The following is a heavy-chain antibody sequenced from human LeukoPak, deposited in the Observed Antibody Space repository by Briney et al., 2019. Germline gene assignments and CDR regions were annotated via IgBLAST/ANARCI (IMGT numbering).Heavy chain of an antibody. V-gene: IGHV3-30*18. Sequence: GRSLRLSCAASGFTFSNYGMHWVRQAPGKGLEWVAVISYDGSNKYYADSVKGRFTISRDNSKNTLYLQMNSLRAEDTAVYYCAKFPAEVDIWGQGTMVTVSS. CDR1: GFTFSNYG. J-gene: IGHJ3*02. CDR3: AKFPAEVDI. CDR2: ISYDGSNK.